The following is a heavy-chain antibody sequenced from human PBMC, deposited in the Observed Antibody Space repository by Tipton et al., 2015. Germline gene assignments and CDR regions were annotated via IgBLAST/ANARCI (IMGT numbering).Heavy chain of an antibody. CDR1: GGSVSSGTSYH. D-gene: IGHD5-12*01. V-gene: IGHV4-61*01. CDR2: INYSDGS. Sequence: GLVKPSETLSLTCTVSGGSVSSGTSYHWSWIRQPPGKGLEWIGNINYSDGSNYTPSLKGRVTISVDTSKNQFSLMLRSVTAADTAVYYCARVPDSGFDAFDIWGQGTMVTVSS. CDR3: ARVPDSGFDAFDI. J-gene: IGHJ3*02.